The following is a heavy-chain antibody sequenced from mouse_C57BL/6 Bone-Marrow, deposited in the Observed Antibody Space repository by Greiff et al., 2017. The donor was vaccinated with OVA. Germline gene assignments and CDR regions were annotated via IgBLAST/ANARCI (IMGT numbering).Heavy chain of an antibody. J-gene: IGHJ2*01. CDR2: INPNNGGT. V-gene: IGHV1-26*01. CDR1: GYTFTDYY. Sequence: VQLQQSGPELVKPGASVKISCKASGYTFTDYYMNWVKQSHGKSLEWIGDINPNNGGTSYNQKFKGKATLTVDQSSSTAYMELRSLTSEDSAVYYCARWGFSGDYWGQGTTLTVSS. D-gene: IGHD1-3*01. CDR3: ARWGFSGDY.